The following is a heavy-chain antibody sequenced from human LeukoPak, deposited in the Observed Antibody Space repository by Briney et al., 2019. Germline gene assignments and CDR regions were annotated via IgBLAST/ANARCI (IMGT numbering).Heavy chain of an antibody. J-gene: IGHJ4*02. D-gene: IGHD3-22*01. CDR1: GFTFSSYA. CDR2: ISYDGSNK. V-gene: IGHV3-30*04. CDR3: ARDWYYYDSSGYGY. Sequence: GRTLRLSCAASGFTFSSYAMHWVRQAPGKGLEWVAVISYDGSNKYYADSVKGRFTISRDNSKNTLYLQMNSLRAEDTAVYYCARDWYYYDSSGYGYWGQGTLVTVSS.